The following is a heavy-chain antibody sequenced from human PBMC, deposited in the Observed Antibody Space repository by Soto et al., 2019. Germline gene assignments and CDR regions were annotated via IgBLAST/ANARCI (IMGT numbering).Heavy chain of an antibody. CDR3: AGHNMPNSPVTEYDAFEI. Sequence: SETLSLTCTVSGDSISGSSYFWGWIRQPPGKGLEWIGSIYYSGGTYHNPSLKSRVTISVDTSKDQFSLRFTSVTAADTAMYYCAGHNMPNSPVTEYDAFEIWGQGTMITGSS. CDR2: IYYSGGT. J-gene: IGHJ3*02. CDR1: GDSISGSSYF. V-gene: IGHV4-39*01. D-gene: IGHD4-17*01.